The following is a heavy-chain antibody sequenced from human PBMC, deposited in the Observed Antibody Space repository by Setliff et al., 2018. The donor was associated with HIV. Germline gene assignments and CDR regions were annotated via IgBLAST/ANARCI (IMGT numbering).Heavy chain of an antibody. J-gene: IGHJ4*02. CDR2: IITILGIP. CDR3: AREVGGRNTLGSCVLDY. CDR1: GDTFNSYT. V-gene: IGHV1-69*10. D-gene: IGHD1-26*01. Sequence: GASVKVSFKASGDTFNSYTFTWVRQAPGQGPEWMGGIITILGIPNYAPKFQHRVTISADESTKTIYMELSNLKSDDTAVYFCAREVGGRNTLGSCVLDYWGQGTPVTVSS.